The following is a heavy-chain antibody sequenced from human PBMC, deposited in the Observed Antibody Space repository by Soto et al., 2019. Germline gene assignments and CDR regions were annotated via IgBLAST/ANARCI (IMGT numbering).Heavy chain of an antibody. Sequence: PGGSLRLSCAASGSTFSDHYMDWVRQAPGEGLEWVGRIRNKANSYSTYYAASVKGRFIISRDDSKNSLYLEMNSLRAEDTAVYYCAPGCSSTSCYFPDYYGMDVWGQGTTVTVSS. CDR1: GSTFSDHY. V-gene: IGHV3-72*01. J-gene: IGHJ6*02. CDR2: IRNKANSYST. D-gene: IGHD2-2*01. CDR3: APGCSSTSCYFPDYYGMDV.